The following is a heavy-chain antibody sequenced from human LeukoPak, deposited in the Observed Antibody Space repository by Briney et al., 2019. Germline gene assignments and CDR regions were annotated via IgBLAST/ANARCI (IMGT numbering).Heavy chain of an antibody. D-gene: IGHD6-13*01. J-gene: IGHJ4*02. CDR1: GFTFSSYG. CDR2: ISYDGSNK. Sequence: GGSLRLSCAASGFTFSSYGMHRVRQAPGKGLEWVAVISYDGSNKCYADPVKGRFTISRDNSKNTLYLQMNSLRAEDTAVYYCAKRGIAAAGNSFDYWGQGTLVTVSS. V-gene: IGHV3-30*18. CDR3: AKRGIAAAGNSFDY.